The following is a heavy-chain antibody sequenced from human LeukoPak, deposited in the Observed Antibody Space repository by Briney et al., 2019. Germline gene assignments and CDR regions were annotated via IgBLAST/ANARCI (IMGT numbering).Heavy chain of an antibody. CDR3: ARDLRYGSGSYSQDNDAFDI. J-gene: IGHJ3*02. Sequence: PSETLSLTCTVSGGSISSYHWSWLRQPPGKGLEWIGYIYYSGSTNYNHSLKRRVAISVDTSKDQFSLRLSSVTAADTAVYYCARDLRYGSGSYSQDNDAFDIWGQGTMVTVSS. V-gene: IGHV4-59*01. D-gene: IGHD3-10*01. CDR2: IYYSGST. CDR1: GGSISSYH.